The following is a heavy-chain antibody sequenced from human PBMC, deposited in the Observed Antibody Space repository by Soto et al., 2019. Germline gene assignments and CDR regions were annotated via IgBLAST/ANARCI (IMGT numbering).Heavy chain of an antibody. J-gene: IGHJ6*02. D-gene: IGHD4-17*01. V-gene: IGHV1-69*12. CDR3: ARDRPRENYGGNYYYEMDV. CDR2: IIPIFSTA. CDR1: GGTFTTSA. Sequence: QVQLVQSGAEVKKPGSSVKVSCKASGGTFTTSAISWVRQATGQGLEWMGGIIPIFSTADYAQKFQGRVTITADESTTTAYMELSSLRSEDTAVYYCARDRPRENYGGNYYYEMDVWGQGTTVTVSS.